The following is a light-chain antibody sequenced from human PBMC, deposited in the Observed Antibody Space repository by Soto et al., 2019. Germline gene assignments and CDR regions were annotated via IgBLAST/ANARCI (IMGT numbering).Light chain of an antibody. CDR1: QSVSSSH. V-gene: IGKV3-20*01. J-gene: IGKJ1*01. CDR3: QQFLTSPRT. Sequence: EIVLTQSPGILSLSPGERATLSCRASQSVSSSHLAWYQQKPGQAPRLLMDGASSRATGIPDRFSGSGSGTEFTLTISRVEPEDFAVYHCQQFLTSPRTFGQGTNVEV. CDR2: GAS.